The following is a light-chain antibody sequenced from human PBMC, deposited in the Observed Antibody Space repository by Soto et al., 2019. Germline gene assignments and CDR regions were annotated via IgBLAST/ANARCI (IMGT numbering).Light chain of an antibody. V-gene: IGKV3-11*01. CDR2: DAS. CDR3: HQRSNWPPT. CDR1: QSVSSN. Sequence: EDVLTQSPATPSLSPGERATLSCRASQSVSSNLAWYQQRPGQAPRLLIYDASNRATGIPARFSGSGSGTDFTLTISSLQPEDFALYYCHQRSNWPPTFGGGTKVDIK. J-gene: IGKJ4*01.